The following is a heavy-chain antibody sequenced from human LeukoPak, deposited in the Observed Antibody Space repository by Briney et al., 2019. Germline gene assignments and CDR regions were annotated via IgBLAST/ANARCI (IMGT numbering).Heavy chain of an antibody. CDR3: ARGGLERLNDAFDI. CDR2: IIPIFGTA. Sequence: PVKVSCKASGGTFSRYAISWVRRAPGQGLEWMGGIIPIFGTANYAQKFQGRVTITADESTSTAYMELSSLRSEDTAVYYCARGGLERLNDAFDIWGQGTMVTVSS. D-gene: IGHD1-1*01. J-gene: IGHJ3*02. V-gene: IGHV1-69*13. CDR1: GGTFSRYA.